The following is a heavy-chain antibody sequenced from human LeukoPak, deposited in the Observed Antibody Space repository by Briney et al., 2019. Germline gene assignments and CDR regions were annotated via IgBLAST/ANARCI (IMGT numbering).Heavy chain of an antibody. J-gene: IGHJ4*02. D-gene: IGHD6-6*01. CDR2: ISYDGTDK. Sequence: GGSLRLSCEASGFSLSDFGMHWVRQAPGKGLEWVAVISYDGTDKYYADSMKGRFTISRDNFKNTVNLEMNSLRAEDAAVYYCAKDYLRYSSPSVDYWGQGTLVTVSS. CDR1: GFSLSDFG. CDR3: AKDYLRYSSPSVDY. V-gene: IGHV3-30*18.